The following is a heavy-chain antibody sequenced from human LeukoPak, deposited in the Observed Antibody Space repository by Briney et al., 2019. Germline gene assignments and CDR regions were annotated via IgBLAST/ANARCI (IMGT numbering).Heavy chain of an antibody. V-gene: IGHV4-4*02. CDR3: ASVRGYSSGWYASGFDP. CDR2: IYYSGST. CDR1: GGSISSSNW. D-gene: IGHD6-19*01. Sequence: SETLSLTCAVSGGSISSSNWWSWVRQPPGKGPEWIGSIYYSGSTNYKPSLKSRVTISLDTSKNQFSLKLTSVTAADTAVYYCASVRGYSSGWYASGFDPWGQGTLVTVSS. J-gene: IGHJ5*02.